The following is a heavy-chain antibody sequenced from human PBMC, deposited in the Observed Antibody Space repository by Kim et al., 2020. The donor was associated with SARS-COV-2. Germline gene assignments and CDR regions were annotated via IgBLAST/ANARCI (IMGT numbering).Heavy chain of an antibody. J-gene: IGHJ4*02. D-gene: IGHD5-12*01. V-gene: IGHV3-48*02. CDR3: ARDRRVGEWLRFTCYFDY. Sequence: KGRFTISRDNAKNSLYLQMNSLRDEDTAVYYCARDRRVGEWLRFTCYFDYWGQGTLVTVSS.